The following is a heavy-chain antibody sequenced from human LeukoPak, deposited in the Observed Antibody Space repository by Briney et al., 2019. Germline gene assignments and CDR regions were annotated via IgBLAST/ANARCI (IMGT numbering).Heavy chain of an antibody. J-gene: IGHJ4*02. V-gene: IGHV4-59*01. CDR1: GGSISSYY. CDR2: IYYSGTT. Sequence: SETLSLTCTVSGGSISSYYWSWIRQPPGKGLEWIGYIYYSGTTNYNPSLKSRVTISVDMSKNQFSLKLSSVTATDTAVYYCARGVYIAAAQYGYWGQGTLVTVSS. CDR3: ARGVYIAAAQYGY. D-gene: IGHD6-13*01.